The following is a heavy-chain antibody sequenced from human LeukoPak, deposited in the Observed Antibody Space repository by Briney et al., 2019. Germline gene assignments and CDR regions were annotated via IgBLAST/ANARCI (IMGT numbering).Heavy chain of an antibody. CDR1: GGSISSSSYY. CDR2: IYYSGST. J-gene: IGHJ5*02. D-gene: IGHD6-6*01. Sequence: SETLSLTCTVSGGSISSSSYYWGWIRQPPGKGLEWIGSIYYSGSTYYNPSLKSRVTISVDTSKNQFSLKLSSVTAADTAVYYCARGRGVAARRRGGHWFDPWGQGTLVTVSS. CDR3: ARGRGVAARRRGGHWFDP. V-gene: IGHV4-39*07.